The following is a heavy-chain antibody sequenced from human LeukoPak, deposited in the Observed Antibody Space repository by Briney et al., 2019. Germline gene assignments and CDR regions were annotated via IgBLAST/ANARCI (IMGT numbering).Heavy chain of an antibody. Sequence: ASVKVSCKASGYTFTSYGISWVRQAPGQGLEWMGWISAYNGYTNYAQKLQGRVTMTTDTSTSTAYMELRSLRSDDTAVYYCARVGTTVTHDPSYYYYYYMDVWGKGTTVTVSS. CDR3: ARVGTTVTHDPSYYYYYYMDV. V-gene: IGHV1-18*01. D-gene: IGHD4-17*01. J-gene: IGHJ6*03. CDR1: GYTFTSYG. CDR2: ISAYNGYT.